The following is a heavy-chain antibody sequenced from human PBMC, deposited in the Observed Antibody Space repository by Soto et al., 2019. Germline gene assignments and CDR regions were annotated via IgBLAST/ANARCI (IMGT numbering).Heavy chain of an antibody. Sequence: GGSLRLSCAASGIVFSDYMSWVRQAPGKGLEWLSYISGSGRTIYSADSVKGRFTISRDNATNSLYLQMNNVRTEDTAVYYCARLPFPWGWFDPWGQGTTVTVSS. V-gene: IGHV3-11*01. CDR1: GIVFSDY. CDR2: ISGSGRTI. CDR3: ARLPFPWGWFDP. J-gene: IGHJ5*01. D-gene: IGHD3-16*01.